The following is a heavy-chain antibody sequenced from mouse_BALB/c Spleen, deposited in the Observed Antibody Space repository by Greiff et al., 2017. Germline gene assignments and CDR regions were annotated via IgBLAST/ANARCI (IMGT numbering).Heavy chain of an antibody. D-gene: IGHD1-1*01. CDR3: ARRNYGSSYWYFDV. CDR2: ISSGGGNT. V-gene: IGHV5-9*03. CDR1: GFTFSSYT. J-gene: IGHJ1*01. Sequence: EVQVVESGGGLVKPGGSLKLSCAASGFTFSSYTMSWVRQTPEKRLEWVATISSGGGNTYYPDSVKGRFTISRDNAKNNLYLQMSSLRSEDTALYYCARRNYGSSYWYFDVWGAGTTVTVSS.